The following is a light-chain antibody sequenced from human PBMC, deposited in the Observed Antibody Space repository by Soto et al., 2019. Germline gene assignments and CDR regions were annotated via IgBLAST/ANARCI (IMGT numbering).Light chain of an antibody. V-gene: IGKV1-39*01. Sequence: IQMTQSPSSLSASIGDRVTITCRAGQNIDNYLNWYQQKPGKAPKLLIYAASSLQSGVPSRFSGSRSETGFTLTINNLQPEDFATYYCQQSYNTPSFGGGTKVEI. J-gene: IGKJ4*01. CDR1: QNIDNY. CDR2: AAS. CDR3: QQSYNTPS.